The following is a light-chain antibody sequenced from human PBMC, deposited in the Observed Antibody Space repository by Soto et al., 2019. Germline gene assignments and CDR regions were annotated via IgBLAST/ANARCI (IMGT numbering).Light chain of an antibody. CDR3: QQSYRSPYT. CDR2: GAS. Sequence: IQMTQSPSSLSASVGDRVTVTCRASQSINIYLNWYQQKPGKAPTLLIYGASSLQSGVPSRFSGGGSRTDFTLTIISLQPEDFATYYCQQSYRSPYTFGQGTKLEIK. CDR1: QSINIY. V-gene: IGKV1-39*01. J-gene: IGKJ2*01.